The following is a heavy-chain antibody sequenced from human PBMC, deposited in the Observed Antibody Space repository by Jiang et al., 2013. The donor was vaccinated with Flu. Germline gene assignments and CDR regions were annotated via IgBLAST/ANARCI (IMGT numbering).Heavy chain of an antibody. CDR2: ISWNSGSI. CDR1: GFTFDDYA. J-gene: IGHJ4*02. D-gene: IGHD4-17*01. CDR3: AKXMGGXYVGYFDY. Sequence: VQLVESGGGLVQPGRSLRLSCAASGFTFDDYAMHWVRQAPGKGLEWVSGISWNSGSIGYADSVKGRFTISRDNAKNSLYLQMNSLRAEDTALYYCAKXMGGXYVGYFDYWGQGTLVTVSS. V-gene: IGHV3-9*01.